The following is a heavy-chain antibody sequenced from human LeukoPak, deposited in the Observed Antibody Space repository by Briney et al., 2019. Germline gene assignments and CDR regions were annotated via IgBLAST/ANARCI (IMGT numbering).Heavy chain of an antibody. Sequence: ASVKVSCKASGYTFPNYYMHWVRQAPGQGLEWMGMINPSGGRTNYAQKFQGRVTMTTDTSTSTAYMELRSLRSDDTAVYYCARDRSSSFPDYWGQGTLVTVSS. CDR2: INPSGGRT. CDR1: GYTFPNYY. J-gene: IGHJ4*02. D-gene: IGHD6-6*01. CDR3: ARDRSSSFPDY. V-gene: IGHV1-46*01.